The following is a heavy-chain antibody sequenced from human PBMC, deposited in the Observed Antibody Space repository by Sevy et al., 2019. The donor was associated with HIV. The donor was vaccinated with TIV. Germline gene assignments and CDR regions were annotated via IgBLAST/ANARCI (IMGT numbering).Heavy chain of an antibody. Sequence: GGSLRLSCAASGFTFSSYGMHWVHQAPGKGLEWVAVISYDGSNKYYADSVKGRFTISRDNSKNTLYLQMNSLRAEDTAVYYCAKASGRTWGTHFDYWGQGTLVTVSS. CDR1: GFTFSSYG. CDR3: AKASGRTWGTHFDY. V-gene: IGHV3-30*18. CDR2: ISYDGSNK. J-gene: IGHJ4*02. D-gene: IGHD7-27*01.